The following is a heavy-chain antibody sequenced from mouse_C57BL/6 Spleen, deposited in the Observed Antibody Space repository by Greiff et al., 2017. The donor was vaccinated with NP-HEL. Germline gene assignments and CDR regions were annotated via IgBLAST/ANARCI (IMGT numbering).Heavy chain of an antibody. CDR1: GYTFTSYW. D-gene: IGHD4-1*01. J-gene: IGHJ3*01. CDR2: IHPNSGST. V-gene: IGHV1-64*01. Sequence: QVQLKQPGAELVKPGASVKLSCKASGYTFTSYWMHWVKQRPGQGLEWIGMIHPNSGSTNYNEKFKSKATLTVDKSSSTAYMQLSSLTSEDSAVYYCARANWDRFAYWGQGTLVTVSA. CDR3: ARANWDRFAY.